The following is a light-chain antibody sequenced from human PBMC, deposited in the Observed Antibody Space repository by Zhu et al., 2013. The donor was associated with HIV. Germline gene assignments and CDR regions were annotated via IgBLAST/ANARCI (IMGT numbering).Light chain of an antibody. CDR2: EVS. V-gene: IGLV2-23*02. J-gene: IGLJ1*01. CDR1: SSDVGPYNY. CDR3: CSYSASNTFSV. Sequence: QSALTQPASVSGSPGQSINISCTGSSSDVGPYNYVSWYQQHPGKAPKLMIYEVSNRPSGVSNRFSGSKSGNTASLTISGLQAEDEGDYYCCSYSASNTFSVFGTGTKVTVL.